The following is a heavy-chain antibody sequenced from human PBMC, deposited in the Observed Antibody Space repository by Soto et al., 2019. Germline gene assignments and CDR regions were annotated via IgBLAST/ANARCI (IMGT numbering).Heavy chain of an antibody. CDR1: GDSISGSGHF. Sequence: QVLLQESGPGLVKHSQTLSLTCTVSGDSISGSGHFWTWVRQHPGKGLEWIGYIYDSDNTYYNPSLKSRASISVYTSQNQSSLRLTSLTSSDTSVYYCLRDRSHVLTLYVDSWCQGTLVIVSS. D-gene: IGHD3-9*01. J-gene: IGHJ4*02. CDR2: IYDSDNT. CDR3: LRDRSHVLTLYVDS. V-gene: IGHV4-31*03.